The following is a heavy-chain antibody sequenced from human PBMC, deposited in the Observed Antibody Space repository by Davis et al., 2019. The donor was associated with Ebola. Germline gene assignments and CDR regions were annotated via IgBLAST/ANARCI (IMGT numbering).Heavy chain of an antibody. V-gene: IGHV3-48*03. J-gene: IGHJ5*02. CDR2: IYSGTNT. Sequence: GESLKISCAASGFTFSNYEMNWVRQAPGKGLEWVSYIYSGTNTYYADSVKGRFTMSRDNAKNLLYLHMDSLRAEDTAVYYCAREMPHCGDDCHDLWGQGTLVTVSS. CDR3: AREMPHCGDDCHDL. CDR1: GFTFSNYE. D-gene: IGHD2-21*01.